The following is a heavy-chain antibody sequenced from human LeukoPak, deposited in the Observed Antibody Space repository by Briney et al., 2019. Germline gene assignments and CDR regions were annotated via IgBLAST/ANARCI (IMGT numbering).Heavy chain of an antibody. D-gene: IGHD6-19*01. CDR2: IYYSGST. J-gene: IGHJ6*04. V-gene: IGHV4-59*01. Sequence: SETLSLTCTVSGGSISSYYWSWIRQPPGKGLEWIGYIYYSGSTNYNPSLKSRVTISVDTSKNQFSLKLSSVTAADTAVYYCARDLGIAVAGNHYYYGMDVWGKGTTVTVSS. CDR3: ARDLGIAVAGNHYYYGMDV. CDR1: GGSISSYY.